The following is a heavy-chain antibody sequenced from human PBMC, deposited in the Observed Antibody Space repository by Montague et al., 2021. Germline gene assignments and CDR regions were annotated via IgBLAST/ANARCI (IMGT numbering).Heavy chain of an antibody. Sequence: SLRLSCAVSGFAFSNYWMHWVRQAPGKGLVWVSRIQTDGTSTDYADSVKGRFTISRGNAKSTLYLQMNSLRAEDTAVYYCARVGLGGGPNFDYWGQGTLVTVSS. D-gene: IGHD1-26*01. CDR2: IQTDGTST. CDR3: ARVGLGGGPNFDY. V-gene: IGHV3-74*01. J-gene: IGHJ4*02. CDR1: GFAFSNYW.